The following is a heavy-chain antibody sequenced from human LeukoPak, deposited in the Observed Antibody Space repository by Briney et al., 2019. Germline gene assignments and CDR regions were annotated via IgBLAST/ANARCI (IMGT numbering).Heavy chain of an antibody. Sequence: WETLSLTCTVSGGSIGRSSYYWGWIRQPPGKGLEWIGSIYYSGSTNYNSSLKSRVSISVDTSKNQFSLKLSSVTAADTAVYYCARGRGLLWFGEPTRPHDYWGQGTLVTVSS. D-gene: IGHD3-10*01. J-gene: IGHJ4*02. CDR2: IYYSGST. CDR3: ARGRGLLWFGEPTRPHDY. V-gene: IGHV4-39*07. CDR1: GGSIGRSSYY.